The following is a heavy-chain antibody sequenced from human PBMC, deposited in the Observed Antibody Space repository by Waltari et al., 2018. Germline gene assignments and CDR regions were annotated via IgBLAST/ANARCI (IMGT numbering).Heavy chain of an antibody. Sequence: EVQLVESGGGLVQPGGSLRLSGAASGFTCRSDSMNWVRQAPGKGLEWLSYISSSSSTIYYADSVKGRFTISRDNAKNSLDLQMNSLRAEDTGVYYCATGRTAGDNWFDPWGQGTLVTVSS. D-gene: IGHD2-8*02. CDR3: ATGRTAGDNWFDP. V-gene: IGHV3-48*01. J-gene: IGHJ5*02. CDR2: ISSSSSTI. CDR1: GFTCRSDS.